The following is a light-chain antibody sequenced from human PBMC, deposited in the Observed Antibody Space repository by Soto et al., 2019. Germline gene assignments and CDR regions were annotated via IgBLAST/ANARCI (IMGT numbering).Light chain of an antibody. CDR1: QSVSSSY. CDR3: QQYGSSPHT. CDR2: GAS. J-gene: IGKJ2*01. V-gene: IGKV3-20*01. Sequence: EIVLTQSPGTLSLSPGERATLSGRASQSVSSSYLAWYQHKPGQAPRLLIYGASSRATGIPDRFSGSGSGTDFTLTISRLEPEDSAVYYCQQYGSSPHTFGQGTKLEIK.